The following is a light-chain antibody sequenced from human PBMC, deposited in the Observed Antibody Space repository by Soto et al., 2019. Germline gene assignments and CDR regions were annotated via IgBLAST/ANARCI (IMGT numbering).Light chain of an antibody. CDR3: QSYDSTLNGYV. Sequence: QSVLTQPPSVSGAPGQRVTISCTGSSSNIGAGYNVHWYQQLPGAAPELLIYDSTSRPSGVPDRFSGSKSGTSASLAITGIQADDEADYYCQSYDSTLNGYVFGTGTEVTVL. CDR1: SSNIGAGYN. CDR2: DST. J-gene: IGLJ1*01. V-gene: IGLV1-40*01.